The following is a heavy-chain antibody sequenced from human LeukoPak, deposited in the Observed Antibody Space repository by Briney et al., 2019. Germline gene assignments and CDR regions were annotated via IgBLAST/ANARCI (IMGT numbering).Heavy chain of an antibody. Sequence: PGGSLRLSCAASGFTFSSYALSWVRQAPGKGLEWVSVIYSGGSTYYADSVKGRFTISRDNSKNTLYLQMNSLRAEDTAVYYCARGGQWLPFDYWGQGTLVTVSS. V-gene: IGHV3-53*01. CDR3: ARGGQWLPFDY. CDR1: GFTFSSYA. CDR2: IYSGGST. D-gene: IGHD6-19*01. J-gene: IGHJ4*02.